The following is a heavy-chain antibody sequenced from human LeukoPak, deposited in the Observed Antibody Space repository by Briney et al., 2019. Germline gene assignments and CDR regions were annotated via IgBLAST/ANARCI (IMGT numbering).Heavy chain of an antibody. V-gene: IGHV3-74*01. J-gene: IGHJ5*02. CDR3: ARGNYGRFDP. CDR2: VDNDGSST. D-gene: IGHD1-7*01. CDR1: GFTFGSYW. Sequence: GGSLRLSCAASGFTFGSYWMHWVRQAPGEGLVWVSRVDNDGSSTNYADSAKGRFTISRDNAKNTLYLQMSSLKAEDTAMYYCARGNYGRFDPWGQGTLVTVSS.